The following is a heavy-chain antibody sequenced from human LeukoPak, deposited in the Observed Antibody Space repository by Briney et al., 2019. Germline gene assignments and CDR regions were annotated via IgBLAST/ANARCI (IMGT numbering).Heavy chain of an antibody. CDR3: TTSSYDSSGSYYFDY. Sequence: GGSLRLSCAASGFTFTGYDMHCVRQAIGKGLEWVSTIGTACDTYDAASVKGLFTSSRKNACNFFHLNLNNLTDGATTVYYCTTSSYDSSGSYYFDYWGQGTLVTVSS. V-gene: IGHV3-13*01. CDR1: GFTFTGYD. J-gene: IGHJ4*02. CDR2: IGTACDT. D-gene: IGHD3-22*01.